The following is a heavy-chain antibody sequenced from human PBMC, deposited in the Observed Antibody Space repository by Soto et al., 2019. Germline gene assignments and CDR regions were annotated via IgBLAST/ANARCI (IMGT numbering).Heavy chain of an antibody. J-gene: IGHJ5*02. CDR3: ARDPAP. CDR2: IYNSGST. V-gene: IGHV4-31*03. Sequence: QVQLQESGPGLVKASQTLSLTCTVSGGSISSGGYYWSWIRQHPGKGLEWIGYIYNSGSTYYNPSLXSXFTISADTSKYQFSLKLSSVTAADTAVYYCARDPAPWGQGTLVTVSS. CDR1: GGSISSGGYY.